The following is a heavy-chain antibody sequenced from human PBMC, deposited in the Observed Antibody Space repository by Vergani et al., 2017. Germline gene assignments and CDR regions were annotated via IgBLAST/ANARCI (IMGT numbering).Heavy chain of an antibody. D-gene: IGHD1-7*01. CDR2: INAGNGNT. J-gene: IGHJ5*02. CDR1: GYTFTSYA. V-gene: IGHV1-3*01. CDR3: ARLNWNWDTLHPTLFDP. Sequence: QVQLVQSGAEVKKPGASVKVSCKASGYTFTSYAMHWVRQAPGQRLEWMGWINAGNGNTKYSQKFQGRVTITRDTSASTAYMELSSLRSEDTAVYYCARLNWNWDTLHPTLFDPWGQGTLVTVSS.